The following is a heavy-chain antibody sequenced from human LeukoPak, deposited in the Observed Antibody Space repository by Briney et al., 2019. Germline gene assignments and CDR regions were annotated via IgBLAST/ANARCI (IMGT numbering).Heavy chain of an antibody. J-gene: IGHJ4*02. CDR1: GFTFSSYD. D-gene: IGHD3-3*01. V-gene: IGHV3-33*01. CDR2: IWYDGSNK. CDR3: ARSPITIFGVVIGYYFDY. Sequence: GRSLRLSCVASGFTFSSYDIHWVRQAPGKGLEWVAVIWYDGSNKYYADSVKGRFTISRDNAKNTLYLEMNSLRAEDTAVYYCARSPITIFGVVIGYYFDYWGQGTLVTVSS.